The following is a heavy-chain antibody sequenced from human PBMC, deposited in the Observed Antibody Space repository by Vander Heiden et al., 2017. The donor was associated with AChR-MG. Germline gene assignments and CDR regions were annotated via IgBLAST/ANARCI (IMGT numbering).Heavy chain of an antibody. CDR3: ARESNRNYIDAFDI. CDR1: GYTFTDYY. V-gene: IGHV1-2*02. D-gene: IGHD1-7*01. J-gene: IGHJ3*02. CDR2: VSPNSGGT. Sequence: QVQLLQSGAEVKKPGASVKVSCKASGYTFTDYYMHWVRQAPGQGLEWLGWVSPNSGGTNYAQKFEDRVTMTRDTSISTAYMELSRLTSDDTAVYFCARESNRNYIDAFDIWGQGTMVTVS.